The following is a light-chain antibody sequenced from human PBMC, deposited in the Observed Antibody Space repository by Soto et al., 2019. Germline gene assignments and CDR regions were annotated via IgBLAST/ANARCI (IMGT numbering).Light chain of an antibody. Sequence: QSALTQPRSMSGSPGQSVTFSCTGTSSDVGGYNYVSWYQHHPGKAPKLLIYDVSKRPSGVPDRFSGSKSGNTASLTISGLQAEDAADYYCCSYAGSYTFVFGSGTKVTVL. CDR2: DVS. CDR1: SSDVGGYNY. J-gene: IGLJ1*01. V-gene: IGLV2-11*01. CDR3: CSYAGSYTFV.